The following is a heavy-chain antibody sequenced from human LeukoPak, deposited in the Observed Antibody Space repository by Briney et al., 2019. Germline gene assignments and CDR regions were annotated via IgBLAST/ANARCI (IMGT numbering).Heavy chain of an antibody. V-gene: IGHV1-2*02. D-gene: IGHD5-12*01. CDR1: GYTFTGYY. CDR3: AGEYVVATYGMDV. Sequence: ASVKVSCKASGYTFTGYYMHWVRQAPGQGLEWMGWINPNSGGTNYAQKFQGRVTMTRDTSISTAYMELSRLRSDDTAVYYCAGEYVVATYGMDVWGQGTTVTVSS. J-gene: IGHJ6*02. CDR2: INPNSGGT.